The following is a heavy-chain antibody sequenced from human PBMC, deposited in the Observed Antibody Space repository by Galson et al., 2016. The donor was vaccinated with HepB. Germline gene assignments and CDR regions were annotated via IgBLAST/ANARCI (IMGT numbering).Heavy chain of an antibody. CDR2: LKQDGSDK. CDR1: GFTFSNYW. J-gene: IGHJ4*02. V-gene: IGHV3-7*01. D-gene: IGHD3-22*01. CDR3: AKVSDRANNGYSGAFES. Sequence: SLRLSCAASGFTFSNYWMSWVRQAPGKGLECVANLKQDGSDKYYVDSVMGRFTISRDNAKNSLYLQMNSLSAEDTAVYYCAKVSDRANNGYSGAFESWGQGALVTVSS.